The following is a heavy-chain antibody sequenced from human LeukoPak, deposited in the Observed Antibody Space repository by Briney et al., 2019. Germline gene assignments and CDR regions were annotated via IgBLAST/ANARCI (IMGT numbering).Heavy chain of an antibody. D-gene: IGHD5-18*01. CDR1: GFTFSSYW. J-gene: IGHJ4*02. V-gene: IGHV3-7*01. CDR3: ARGDTAMVSWYAFDI. Sequence: GGSLRLSCAASGFTFSSYWMSWVRQAPGKGLEWVANIKQDGSEKYYVDSVKGRFTISRDNAKNSLYLQMNSLRAEDTAVYYCARGDTAMVSWYAFDIWGQGTLVTVSS. CDR2: IKQDGSEK.